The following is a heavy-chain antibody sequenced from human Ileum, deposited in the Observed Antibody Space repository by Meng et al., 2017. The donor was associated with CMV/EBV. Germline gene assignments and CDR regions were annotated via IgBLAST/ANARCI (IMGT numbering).Heavy chain of an antibody. CDR2: INPSGGST. V-gene: IGHV1-46*01. Sequence: ASVKVSCKASGYTFTSYYMHWVRQAPGQGLEWMRIINPSGGSTSYAQKFQGRVTMTRDTSTSTVYMELSSLRSEDTAVYYCARDLASDSSGRQGTYFDYWGQGTLVTGAS. CDR3: ARDLASDSSGRQGTYFDY. CDR1: GYTFTSYY. J-gene: IGHJ4*02. D-gene: IGHD3-22*01.